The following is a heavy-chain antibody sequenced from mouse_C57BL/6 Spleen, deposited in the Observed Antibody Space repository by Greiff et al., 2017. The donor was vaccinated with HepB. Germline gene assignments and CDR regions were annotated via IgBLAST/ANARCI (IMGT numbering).Heavy chain of an antibody. CDR2: INPNNGGT. J-gene: IGHJ2*01. Sequence: VQLQQSGPELVKPGASVKMSCKASGYTFTDYNMHWVKQSHGKSLEWIGYINPNNGGTSYNQKFKGKATLTVNKSSSTAYMELRSLTSEDSAVYYCARRGYSNFYFDYWGQGTTLTVSS. D-gene: IGHD2-5*01. V-gene: IGHV1-22*01. CDR1: GYTFTDYN. CDR3: ARRGYSNFYFDY.